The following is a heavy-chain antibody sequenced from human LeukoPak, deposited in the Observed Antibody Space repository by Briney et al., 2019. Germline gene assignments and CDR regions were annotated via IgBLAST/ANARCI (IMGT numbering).Heavy chain of an antibody. CDR3: ARRWSGYYKSEMDV. D-gene: IGHD3-3*01. CDR1: GYSFTSYW. CDR2: TDPSDSYT. J-gene: IGHJ6*02. Sequence: GESLKISCKGSGYSFTSYWISWVRQMPGKGLEWMGRTDPSDSYTNYSPSFQGHVTISADKSISTAYLQWSSLKASDTAMYYCARRWSGYYKSEMDVWGQGTTVTVSS. V-gene: IGHV5-10-1*01.